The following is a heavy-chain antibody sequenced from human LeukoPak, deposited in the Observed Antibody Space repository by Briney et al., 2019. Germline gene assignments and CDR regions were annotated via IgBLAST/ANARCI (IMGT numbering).Heavy chain of an antibody. Sequence: GASVKVSCKASGYTFTSYGISWVRQAPGQGLEWMGWISAYNGNTNYAQKLQGRVTVTTDTSTSTAYMELRSLRSDDTAVYYCARRTIGYCSGGSCYEFDYWGQGTLVTVSS. J-gene: IGHJ4*02. CDR2: ISAYNGNT. V-gene: IGHV1-18*01. CDR3: ARRTIGYCSGGSCYEFDY. D-gene: IGHD2-15*01. CDR1: GYTFTSYG.